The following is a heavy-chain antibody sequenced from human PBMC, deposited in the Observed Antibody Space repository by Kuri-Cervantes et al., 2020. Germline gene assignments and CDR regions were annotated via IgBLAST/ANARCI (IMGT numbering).Heavy chain of an antibody. Sequence: GGSLRLSCAASGFTFSSYAMHWVRQAPGKGLEWVSVIYTGGTIYYVDSVKGRFTISRDNSKNTLYLQMNSLRAEDTAVYYCARSGGVIAQYGMDVWGQGTTVTVSS. V-gene: IGHV3-NL1*01. D-gene: IGHD3-16*02. CDR3: ARSGGVIAQYGMDV. CDR1: GFTFSSYA. J-gene: IGHJ6*02. CDR2: IYTGGTI.